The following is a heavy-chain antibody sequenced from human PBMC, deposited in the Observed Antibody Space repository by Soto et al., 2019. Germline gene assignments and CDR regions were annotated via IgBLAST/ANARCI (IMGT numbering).Heavy chain of an antibody. J-gene: IGHJ4*02. CDR1: GFTFSSYA. Sequence: GCLRISCAASGFTFSSYAMSLVRQAPGKGLEWVSAISGSGGSTYYADSVKGRFTISRDNSKNTLYLQMNSLRAEDTAVYYCAKAAARSTWRPGYDYWGQGTLVTVSS. V-gene: IGHV3-23*01. CDR3: AKAAARSTWRPGYDY. D-gene: IGHD2-2*01. CDR2: ISGSGGST.